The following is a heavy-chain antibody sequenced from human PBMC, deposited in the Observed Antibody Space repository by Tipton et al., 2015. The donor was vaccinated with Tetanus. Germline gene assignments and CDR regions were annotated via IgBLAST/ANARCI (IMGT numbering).Heavy chain of an antibody. CDR3: ARGRERCRGTNCHRATDY. CDR1: GFTFSSYP. D-gene: IGHD2-2*01. J-gene: IGHJ4*02. CDR2: IGDTEFVT. V-gene: IGHV3-23*01. Sequence: SLRLSCEASGFTFSSYPMHWVRQAPGKGLEWVSAIGDTEFVTYYADSLKGRFTISRDNSKNTLSLQMISLRAEDTAIYYCARGRERCRGTNCHRATDYWGQGTLVTVPS.